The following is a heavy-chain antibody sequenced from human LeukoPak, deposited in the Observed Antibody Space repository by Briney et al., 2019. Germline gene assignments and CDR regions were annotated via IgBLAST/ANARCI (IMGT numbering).Heavy chain of an antibody. V-gene: IGHV1-2*02. CDR3: AGDILTGYSFDY. D-gene: IGHD3-9*01. CDR2: INPNSGGT. Sequence: SVSHSCKASGYTFTGYYMHWVRRAPGQGLEWMGWINPNSGGTNYAQKFQGRVTMTRDTSISTAYMELSRLRSDDTAVYYCAGDILTGYSFDYWGQILLIIVSS. J-gene: IGHJ4*02. CDR1: GYTFTGYY.